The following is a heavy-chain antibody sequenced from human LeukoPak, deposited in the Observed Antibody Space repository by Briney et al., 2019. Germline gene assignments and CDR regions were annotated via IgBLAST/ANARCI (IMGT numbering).Heavy chain of an antibody. V-gene: IGHV5-51*01. D-gene: IGHD2-15*01. J-gene: IGHJ4*02. Sequence: GESLKISCKGSGYSFTSYWIGWVRQMPGKGLEWMGIIYPGDSDTRYSPSFQGQVTISADKSISTAYLQWSSLKASDTAMYYCARPRDFSGGSCPFDYWGQGTLVTVSS. CDR3: ARPRDFSGGSCPFDY. CDR1: GYSFTSYW. CDR2: IYPGDSDT.